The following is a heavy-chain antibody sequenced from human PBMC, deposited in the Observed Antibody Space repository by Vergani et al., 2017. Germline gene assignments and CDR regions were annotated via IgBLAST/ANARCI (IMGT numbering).Heavy chain of an antibody. Sequence: EVQLEESGGGLVLPGRSLRLSCVASGFTSAGSAMHWVRQAPGKGLGWVSGISWNSNSIGYADSVKGRITISRDNAKNSLYLQMNSLRAEDTALYYCAKDLGTSSGGGWFDPWSQGTLVTVSS. CDR1: GFTSAGSA. J-gene: IGHJ5*02. D-gene: IGHD6-6*01. CDR3: AKDLGTSSGGGWFDP. CDR2: ISWNSNSI. V-gene: IGHV3-9*02.